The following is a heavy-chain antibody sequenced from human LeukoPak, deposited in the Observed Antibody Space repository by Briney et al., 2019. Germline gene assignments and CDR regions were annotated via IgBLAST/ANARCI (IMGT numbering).Heavy chain of an antibody. D-gene: IGHD6-13*01. Sequence: SETLSLTCTVSGGSISSGDYYWSWIRQPPGKGLEWIGYIYYSGSTYYNPSLKSRVTISVDTSKNQFSLKLSSVTAADTAVYYCAREEAAAAGYFDYWGQGTLVTVSS. CDR2: IYYSGST. J-gene: IGHJ4*02. CDR3: AREEAAAAGYFDY. V-gene: IGHV4-30-4*08. CDR1: GGSISSGDYY.